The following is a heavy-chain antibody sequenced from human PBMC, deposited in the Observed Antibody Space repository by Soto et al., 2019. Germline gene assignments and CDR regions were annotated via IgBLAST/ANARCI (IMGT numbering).Heavy chain of an antibody. CDR2: IIPILGIA. CDR1: GGTFSSYT. D-gene: IGHD5-12*01. V-gene: IGHV1-69*02. J-gene: IGHJ5*02. Sequence: SVKVSCKASGGTFSSYTITVVRKAPGQGLEWMGRIIPILGIANYAQKFQGRVTITADTSASTAYMELSSLRSEDTAVYYCASSDIVATDDYNWFDPWGQGTLVTVPS. CDR3: ASSDIVATDDYNWFDP.